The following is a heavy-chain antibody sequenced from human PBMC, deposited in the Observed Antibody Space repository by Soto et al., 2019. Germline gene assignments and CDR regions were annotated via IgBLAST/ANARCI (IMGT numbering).Heavy chain of an antibody. CDR2: ISYDGSNK. J-gene: IGHJ4*02. D-gene: IGHD3-10*01. V-gene: IGHV3-30*18. CDR1: GFTFSSYG. Sequence: QVQLVEAGGGVVQPGRSLRLSCAASGFTFSSYGTHWVRQAPGKGLEWVAVISYDGSNKYYADSVKGRFTISRDNSKNTLYLKRISRRAEDTAVYYCAKDGDYYGSGSLDYGGQETLVTVSS. CDR3: AKDGDYYGSGSLDY.